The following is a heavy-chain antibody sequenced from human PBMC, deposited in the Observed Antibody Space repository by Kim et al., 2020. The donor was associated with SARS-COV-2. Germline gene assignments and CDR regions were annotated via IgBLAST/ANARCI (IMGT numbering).Heavy chain of an antibody. Sequence: VKGRFTISRDNAKNSLYLQMNSLRAEDTALYYCAKGGGADCGGDCYSFDYWGQGTLVTVSS. J-gene: IGHJ4*02. V-gene: IGHV3-9*01. CDR3: AKGGGADCGGDCYSFDY. D-gene: IGHD2-21*01.